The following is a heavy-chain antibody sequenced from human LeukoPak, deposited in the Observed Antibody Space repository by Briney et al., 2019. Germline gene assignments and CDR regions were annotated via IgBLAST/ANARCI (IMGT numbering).Heavy chain of an antibody. CDR2: INPSGGTT. Sequence: ASVKVSCKASGYTFTSYHMHWVRQAPGQGLEWMGIINPSGGTTNYAQKFRGRVTMTRDTSTSTVYMELSSLRSEDTAVYYCARGFSSSWTLADYWGQGTLVTVSS. CDR3: ARGFSSSWTLADY. D-gene: IGHD6-13*01. V-gene: IGHV1-46*01. J-gene: IGHJ4*02. CDR1: GYTFTSYH.